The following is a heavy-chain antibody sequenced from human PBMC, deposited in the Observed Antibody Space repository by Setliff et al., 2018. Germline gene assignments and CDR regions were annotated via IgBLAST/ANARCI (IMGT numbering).Heavy chain of an antibody. J-gene: IGHJ5*02. D-gene: IGHD1-26*01. CDR3: VRSGKFGMRFWFDQ. V-gene: IGHV1-2*02. CDR2: INPNSGDT. CDR1: GNRFTDYF. Sequence: ASVKVSCKASGNRFTDYFLHWVRQAPGRGLEWMGWINPNSGDTHSAQKLQGRVTMTRDTSINTAYMELSSLTSDDTAFYYCVRSGKFGMRFWFDQWGLGTQVTVSS.